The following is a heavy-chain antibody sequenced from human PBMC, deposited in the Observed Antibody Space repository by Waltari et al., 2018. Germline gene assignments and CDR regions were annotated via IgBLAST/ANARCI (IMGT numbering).Heavy chain of an antibody. J-gene: IGHJ4*02. CDR1: GLSFSRYY. CDR3: GGFTVTTDKAFADY. D-gene: IGHD4-17*01. CDR2: INHSGST. Sequence: QVQLHRWGAGLLNPSNPLSTTCAVYGLSFSRYYWSWIRQPPGKGLEWIGEINHSGSTNYNPSLKSRATISVDTANNQFSLKLSSVAAADTAVYYCGGFTVTTDKAFADYWGQGTLVTVSS. V-gene: IGHV4-34*01.